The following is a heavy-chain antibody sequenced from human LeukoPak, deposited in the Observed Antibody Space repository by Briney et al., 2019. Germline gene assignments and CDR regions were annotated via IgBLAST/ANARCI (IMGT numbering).Heavy chain of an antibody. Sequence: GASVKVSCKASGYTFTGYYMHWVRQAPGQGLEWMGWINPNSGGTNYAQKFQGRVTMTRDTSISTAYMELSRLRSDDTAVYYCARVKKGQGIAAAGPLYYWGQGNLGTVSP. CDR2: INPNSGGT. J-gene: IGHJ4*02. CDR1: GYTFTGYY. D-gene: IGHD6-13*01. V-gene: IGHV1-2*02. CDR3: ARVKKGQGIAAAGPLYY.